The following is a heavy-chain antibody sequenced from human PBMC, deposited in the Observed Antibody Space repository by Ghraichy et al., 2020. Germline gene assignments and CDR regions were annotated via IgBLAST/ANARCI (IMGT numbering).Heavy chain of an antibody. CDR3: ASSLGIGEVRGVIDY. V-gene: IGHV3-64*01. Sequence: GGSLRLSCAASGFTFSSYAMHWVRQAPGKGLEYVSAISSNGGSTYYANSVKGRFTISRDNSKNTLYLQMGSLRAEDMAVYYCASSLGIGEVRGVIDYWGQGTLVTISS. J-gene: IGHJ4*02. CDR2: ISSNGGST. D-gene: IGHD3-10*01. CDR1: GFTFSSYA.